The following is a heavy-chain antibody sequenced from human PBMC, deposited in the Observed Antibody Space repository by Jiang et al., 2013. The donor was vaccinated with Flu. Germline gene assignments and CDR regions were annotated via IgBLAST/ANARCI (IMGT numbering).Heavy chain of an antibody. Sequence: VQLLESGGGLVQPGGSLRLSCVASGFTFEDYAMHWVRQAPGKGLEWVSGISGSGGSTYYADSVKGRFTISRDNSKNTLYLQMNSLRAEDTAVYYCAKGKQLWLRPYYYYMDVWGKRDHGHRLL. J-gene: IGHJ6*03. CDR2: ISGSGGST. V-gene: IGHV3-23*01. CDR1: GFTFEDYA. CDR3: AKGKQLWLRPYYYYMDV. D-gene: IGHD5-18*01.